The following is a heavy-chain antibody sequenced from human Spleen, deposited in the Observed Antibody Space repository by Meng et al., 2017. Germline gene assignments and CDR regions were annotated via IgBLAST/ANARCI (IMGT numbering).Heavy chain of an antibody. J-gene: IGHJ4*02. CDR1: GFTFSLFG. Sequence: QVQLVESGGGVVQPGRSVRLSCATSGFTFSLFGFHWARQAPGKGLEWVAVIWYDGSRQYYADSVKGRFTISRDDSKKMVYLQMNSLKVEDTAVYYCVKTGTTDDWGQGTLVTVSS. CDR3: VKTGTTDD. D-gene: IGHD1-1*01. CDR2: IWYDGSRQ. V-gene: IGHV3-33*06.